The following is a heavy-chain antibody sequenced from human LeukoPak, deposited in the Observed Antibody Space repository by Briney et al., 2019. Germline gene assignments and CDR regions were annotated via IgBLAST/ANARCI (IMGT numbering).Heavy chain of an antibody. CDR3: ARDPSFYYNSGSSNTFDN. J-gene: IGHJ4*02. Sequence: GGSLRLSCSASGFTFSSYAMHWVRQAPGKGLEYVSAISSNGGSTYYADSVKGRFTISRDNSKRILYLEMNSLTTEDTAVYYCARDPSFYYNSGSSNTFDNWGLGTLVTVSS. V-gene: IGHV3-64*04. CDR1: GFTFSSYA. D-gene: IGHD3-10*01. CDR2: ISSNGGST.